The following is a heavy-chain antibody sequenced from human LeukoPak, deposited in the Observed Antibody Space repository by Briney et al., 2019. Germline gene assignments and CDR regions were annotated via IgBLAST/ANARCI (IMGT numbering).Heavy chain of an antibody. V-gene: IGHV3-48*02. J-gene: IGHJ4*02. CDR1: GFTFSSLS. Sequence: PGGSLRLSCTASGFTFSSLSMNWVRQAPGKGLEWISYISGTSSNIYYADSMKGRFTISRDNAKNSLYLQMNSLRDEDTAVYYCARKGDYHDYWGQGTLVTVS. CDR3: ARKGDYHDY. CDR2: ISGTSSNI.